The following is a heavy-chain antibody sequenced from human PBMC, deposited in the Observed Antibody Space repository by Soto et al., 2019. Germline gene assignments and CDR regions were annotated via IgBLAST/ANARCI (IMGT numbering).Heavy chain of an antibody. V-gene: IGHV4-34*01. Sequence: PSETLSLTCAVYGGSFSGYYWSWIRQPPGKGLEWIGEINHSGSTNYNPSLKSRVTISVDTSKNQFSLKLSSVTAADTAVYYCARGNRPLFYFDYWGQGTLVTVS. CDR2: INHSGST. J-gene: IGHJ4*02. CDR1: GGSFSGYY. CDR3: ARGNRPLFYFDY.